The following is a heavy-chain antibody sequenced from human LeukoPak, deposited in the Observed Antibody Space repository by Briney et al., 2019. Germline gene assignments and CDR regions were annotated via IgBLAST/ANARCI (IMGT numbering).Heavy chain of an antibody. CDR2: ISSSSSYI. Sequence: PGGSLRLPCAASGFTFSSYSMNWVRQAPGKGLEWVSSISSSSSYIYYADSVKGRFTISRDNAKNSLYLQMNSLRAEDTAVYYCARDLELVISGLSAFDIWGQGTMVTVSS. V-gene: IGHV3-21*04. CDR3: ARDLELVISGLSAFDI. D-gene: IGHD3-22*01. CDR1: GFTFSSYS. J-gene: IGHJ3*02.